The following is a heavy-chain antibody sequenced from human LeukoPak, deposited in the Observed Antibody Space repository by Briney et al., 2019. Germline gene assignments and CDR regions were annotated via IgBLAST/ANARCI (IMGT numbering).Heavy chain of an antibody. CDR2: IIPILGIA. Sequence: SVKVSCKASGGTFSSYTISWVRQAPGQGLEWMGRIIPILGIANYALKFQGRVTITADKSTSTAYMELSSLRSEDTAVYYCARFPPTNIAAAGTEGWFDPWGQGTLVTVSS. J-gene: IGHJ5*02. D-gene: IGHD6-13*01. V-gene: IGHV1-69*02. CDR3: ARFPPTNIAAAGTEGWFDP. CDR1: GGTFSSYT.